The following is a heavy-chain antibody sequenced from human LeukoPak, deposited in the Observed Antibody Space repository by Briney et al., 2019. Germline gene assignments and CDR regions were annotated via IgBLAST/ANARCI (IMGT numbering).Heavy chain of an antibody. CDR1: GFTFSSYN. V-gene: IGHV4-38-2*01. Sequence: GSLRLSCAASGFTFSSYNMNWVRQAPGKGLEWVGSISHRGSTYYNPSFRSRITISLDRSKQKFSLKLTSVTAADTAVYFCARGAEYYAIWRGYAGYSDYWGQGISVTVSS. CDR2: ISHRGST. J-gene: IGHJ4*02. D-gene: IGHD3-3*01. CDR3: ARGAEYYAIWRGYAGYSDY.